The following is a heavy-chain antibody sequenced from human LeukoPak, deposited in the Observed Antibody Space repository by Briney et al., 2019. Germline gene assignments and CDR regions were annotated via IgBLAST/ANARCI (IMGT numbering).Heavy chain of an antibody. Sequence: GGSLRLSCTASGFTVSDNYMSWVRQAPGKGLGWVSVIYSGGNTFYVDSVKGRFTTSRDDSKNTLYLQMNSLRAEDTAVYYCARGPMVRGVYFDYWGQGTLVTVSS. CDR2: IYSGGNT. CDR3: ARGPMVRGVYFDY. D-gene: IGHD3-10*01. CDR1: GFTVSDNY. J-gene: IGHJ4*02. V-gene: IGHV3-53*01.